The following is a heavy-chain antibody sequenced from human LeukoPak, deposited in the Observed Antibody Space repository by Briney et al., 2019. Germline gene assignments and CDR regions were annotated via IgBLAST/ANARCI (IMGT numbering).Heavy chain of an antibody. CDR3: AKDSLYYFYGMDV. Sequence: GGSLRLSCAASGFTFSDYSMHWVRQAPGKGLEWVAVISYDGSNKYYADSVKGRFTIFRDNSKNTLYLQMNSLRAEDTAIYYCAKDSLYYFYGMDVWGQGTAVTVSS. CDR2: ISYDGSNK. J-gene: IGHJ6*02. V-gene: IGHV3-30*18. CDR1: GFTFSDYS.